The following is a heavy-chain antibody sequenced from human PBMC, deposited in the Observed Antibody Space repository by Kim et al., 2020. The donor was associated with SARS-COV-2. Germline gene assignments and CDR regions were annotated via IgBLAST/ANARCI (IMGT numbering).Heavy chain of an antibody. CDR1: GFPFSNAW. CDR3: TTYGSGSYSSSNAFDI. CDR2: IKSKTDGGTT. V-gene: IGHV3-15*01. D-gene: IGHD3-10*01. Sequence: GGSLRLSCAASGFPFSNAWMSWVRQAPGKGLEWVGRIKSKTDGGTTDYAAPVKGRFTISRDDSKNTLYLQMNSLKTEDTAVYYCTTYGSGSYSSSNAFDIWGQGTMVTVSS. J-gene: IGHJ3*02.